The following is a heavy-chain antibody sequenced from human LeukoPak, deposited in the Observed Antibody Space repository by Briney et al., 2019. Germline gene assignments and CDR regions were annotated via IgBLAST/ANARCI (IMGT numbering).Heavy chain of an antibody. Sequence: GGSLRLSCAVSGFTFSSYWMSWVRQAPGKGLEWVANIKQDGSEKHYVDSVKGRFSISRDNAKNSLYLQLNSLRAEDTAVYYCARVSGSGSYYTEYDYWGQGTLVTVSS. V-gene: IGHV3-7*03. J-gene: IGHJ4*02. D-gene: IGHD3-10*01. CDR2: IKQDGSEK. CDR3: ARVSGSGSYYTEYDY. CDR1: GFTFSSYW.